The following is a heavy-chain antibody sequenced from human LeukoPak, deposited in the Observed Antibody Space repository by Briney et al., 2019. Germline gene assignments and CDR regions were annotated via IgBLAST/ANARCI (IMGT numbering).Heavy chain of an antibody. CDR2: IYYSGST. D-gene: IGHD3-3*01. CDR1: GGSISSYY. Sequence: KPSETLSLTCTVSGGSISSYYWSWIRQPPGKGLEWIGYIYYSGSTNYNPSLKSRVTISVDTSKNQFSLKLSSVTAADTAVYYCARVGYDFWSGYPRPWYYYYYMDVWGKGTTVTVSS. J-gene: IGHJ6*03. CDR3: ARVGYDFWSGYPRPWYYYYYMDV. V-gene: IGHV4-59*01.